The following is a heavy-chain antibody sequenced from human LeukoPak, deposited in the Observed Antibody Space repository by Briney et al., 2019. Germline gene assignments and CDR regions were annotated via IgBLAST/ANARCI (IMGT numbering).Heavy chain of an antibody. J-gene: IGHJ1*01. CDR3: AKDIGGRGSYYRGYFQH. CDR2: IGWDGGST. V-gene: IGHV3-43*01. CDR1: GFTCDDYI. Sequence: GSLRLSCAASGFTCDDYIMHWVRQAPGKGLEWVSLIGWDGGSTYYADSVKGRFTISRDNSKNSLYLQMNSLRTEDTALYYCAKDIGGRGSYYRGYFQHWGQGTLVTVSS. D-gene: IGHD1-26*01.